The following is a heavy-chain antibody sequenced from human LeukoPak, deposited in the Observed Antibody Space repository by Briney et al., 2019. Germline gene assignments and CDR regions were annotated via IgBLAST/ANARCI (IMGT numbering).Heavy chain of an antibody. Sequence: PSETLSLTCTVSGGSISDSNYYWGWICQPPGRGLEWIGNIYYRGNTFYSPSLKSRVTVSVDTSKNQFSLKLSSVTAADTAIYYCARQSTIAAAKIDPWGQGSLVTVSS. J-gene: IGHJ5*02. V-gene: IGHV4-39*01. D-gene: IGHD6-25*01. CDR2: IYYRGNT. CDR1: GGSISDSNYY. CDR3: ARQSTIAAAKIDP.